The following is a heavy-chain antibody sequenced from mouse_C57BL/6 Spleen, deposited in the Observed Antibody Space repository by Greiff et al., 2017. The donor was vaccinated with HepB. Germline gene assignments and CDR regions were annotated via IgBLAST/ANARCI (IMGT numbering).Heavy chain of an antibody. CDR2: IHPNSGST. J-gene: IGHJ2*01. Sequence: QVQLQQSGPELVKPGASVKLSCKASGYTFTSYDINWVKQRPGQGLEWIGMIHPNSGSTNYNEKFKSKATLTVDKSSSTAYMQLSSLTSEDSAVYYCAKYGSSYYFDYWGQGTTLTVSS. V-gene: IGHV1-64*01. D-gene: IGHD1-1*01. CDR3: AKYGSSYYFDY. CDR1: GYTFTSYD.